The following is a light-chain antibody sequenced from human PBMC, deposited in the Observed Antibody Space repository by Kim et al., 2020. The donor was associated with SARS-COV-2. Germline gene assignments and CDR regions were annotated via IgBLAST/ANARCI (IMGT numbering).Light chain of an antibody. CDR3: QVWDSSSDHVV. CDR2: YDS. J-gene: IGLJ2*01. Sequence: APGKTARITCGGNNIGSKSVHWYQQKPGQAPVLVIYYDSDRPSGIPERFSGSNSGNTATLTISRVEAGDEADYYCQVWDSSSDHVVFGEGTQLTVL. CDR1: NIGSKS. V-gene: IGLV3-21*04.